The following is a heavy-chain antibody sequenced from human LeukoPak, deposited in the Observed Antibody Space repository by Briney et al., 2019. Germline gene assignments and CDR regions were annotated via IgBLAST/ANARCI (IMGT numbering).Heavy chain of an antibody. Sequence: GGSLSLSWVASGFTFSTYAMHWVRQAPGQGLEWVAVIGYDESNKYYADSVKGRFTISRDNSKNSLYLQMNSLRAEDTAVYYCARDSATANPYYYYGMDVWGQGTTVTVSS. V-gene: IGHV3-33*01. CDR3: ARDSATANPYYYYGMDV. CDR1: GFTFSTYA. D-gene: IGHD5-24*01. CDR2: IGYDESNK. J-gene: IGHJ6*02.